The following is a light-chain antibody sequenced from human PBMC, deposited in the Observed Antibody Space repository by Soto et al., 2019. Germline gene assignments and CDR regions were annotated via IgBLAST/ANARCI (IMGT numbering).Light chain of an antibody. V-gene: IGKV1-5*01. CDR2: DAS. Sequence: DIQMTQSPSTLSASVGDRVTITCRASQSIKTWLAWYQQKPGRAPKLLIYDASTLESGVPSRFSGSGSGTEFTLTISSLQTDDFATYYCQPYNSYSCTFGQGTKVDIK. CDR3: QPYNSYSCT. J-gene: IGKJ1*01. CDR1: QSIKTW.